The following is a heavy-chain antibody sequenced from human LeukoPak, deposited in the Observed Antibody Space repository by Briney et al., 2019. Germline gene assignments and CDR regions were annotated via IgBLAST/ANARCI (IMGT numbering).Heavy chain of an antibody. CDR3: AKQWVDC. J-gene: IGHJ4*02. V-gene: IGHV3-23*01. CDR2: ISESGDKT. CDR1: GFPLRNYA. Sequence: QLGGPLRPSCAASGFPLRNYAMNWVRQPPGKGLEWVSSISESGDKTDYGDSVRGRFTISRDNSQNTLYLQMNSLRVEDTALYYCAKQWVDCWGQGTLVTVSS. D-gene: IGHD1-26*01.